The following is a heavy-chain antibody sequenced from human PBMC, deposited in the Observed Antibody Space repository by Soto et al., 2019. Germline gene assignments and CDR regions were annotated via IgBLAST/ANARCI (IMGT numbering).Heavy chain of an antibody. CDR2: INSDVSST. Sequence: GGSLRLSCAASGFTFSSYWMHWVRQAPGKGLVWVSRINSDVSSTTYADSVKGRFTISRDNAKNTLYLQMNSLRAEDTAVYYCARGYSGSYGRYLDYWGQGALVTVSS. V-gene: IGHV3-74*01. D-gene: IGHD1-26*01. J-gene: IGHJ4*02. CDR3: ARGYSGSYGRYLDY. CDR1: GFTFSSYW.